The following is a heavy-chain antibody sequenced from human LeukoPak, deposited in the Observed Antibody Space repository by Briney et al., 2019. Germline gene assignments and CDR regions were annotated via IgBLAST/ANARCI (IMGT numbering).Heavy chain of an antibody. CDR1: GGSFSGYY. CDR2: INHSGST. CDR3: ARSRFLEWLTSRVQDLADYYYYYGMDV. V-gene: IGHV4-34*01. D-gene: IGHD3-3*01. J-gene: IGHJ6*02. Sequence: SETLSLTCAVYGGSFSGYYWSWIRQPPGKGLEWIGEINHSGSTNYNPSLKSRVTISVDTSKNQFSLKLSSVTAADTAVYYCARSRFLEWLTSRVQDLADYYYYYGMDVWGQGTTVTVSS.